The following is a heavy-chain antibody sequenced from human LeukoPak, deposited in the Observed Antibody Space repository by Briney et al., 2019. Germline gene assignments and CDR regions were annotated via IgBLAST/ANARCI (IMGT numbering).Heavy chain of an antibody. Sequence: GGSLRLSCAASGFTFSSYIMNWVRQAPGKGLEWISYFSTSSGTISYADSVKGRFTISRDNAKSSLYLQMNSLRAEDTAVYYCARDSMYAFDIWGQGTMVTVSS. D-gene: IGHD2-2*01. CDR3: ARDSMYAFDI. CDR2: FSTSSGTI. CDR1: GFTFSSYI. J-gene: IGHJ3*02. V-gene: IGHV3-48*01.